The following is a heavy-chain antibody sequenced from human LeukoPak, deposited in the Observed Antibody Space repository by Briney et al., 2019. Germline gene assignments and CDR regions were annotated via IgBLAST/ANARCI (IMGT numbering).Heavy chain of an antibody. CDR3: ARWGAYKAPDY. Sequence: PGGSLRLSCAASGFTFSSHGMHWVRQAPGKGLEWVAVIWYDGSNKYYADSVKGRFTISRDNSKNTLYLQMNSLRAEDTAVYYCARWGAYKAPDYWGQGTLVTVSS. J-gene: IGHJ4*02. V-gene: IGHV3-33*01. CDR2: IWYDGSNK. D-gene: IGHD1-14*01. CDR1: GFTFSSHG.